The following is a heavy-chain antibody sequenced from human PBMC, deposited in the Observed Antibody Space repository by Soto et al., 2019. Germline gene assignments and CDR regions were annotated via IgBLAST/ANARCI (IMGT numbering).Heavy chain of an antibody. CDR3: ALALGHSSSPYGMDV. V-gene: IGHV3-23*01. D-gene: IGHD6-13*01. CDR2: ISGSGGST. CDR1: GFTFSSYA. J-gene: IGHJ6*02. Sequence: WGSLRLSCAASGFTFSSYAMNWVRQAPGKGLEWVSSISGSGGSTYYADSVKGRFTISRDNSKNTLYLQMNSLRAEDTAVYYCALALGHSSSPYGMDVWGQGTTVTVSS.